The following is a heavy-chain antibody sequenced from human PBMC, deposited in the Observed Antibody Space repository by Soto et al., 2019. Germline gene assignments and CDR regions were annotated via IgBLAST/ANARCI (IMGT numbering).Heavy chain of an antibody. Sequence: QPGGSLRLSCAASGFTFSSYGMHWVRQAPGKGLEWVAVISYDGSNKYYADSVKGRFTISRDNSKNTLHLQMNSLRAEDTAVYYCAKDLYCSTTSCPPLQWPVPFVWGQGTLVTVSS. D-gene: IGHD2-2*01. CDR3: AKDLYCSTTSCPPLQWPVPFV. J-gene: IGHJ4*02. V-gene: IGHV3-30*18. CDR1: GFTFSSYG. CDR2: ISYDGSNK.